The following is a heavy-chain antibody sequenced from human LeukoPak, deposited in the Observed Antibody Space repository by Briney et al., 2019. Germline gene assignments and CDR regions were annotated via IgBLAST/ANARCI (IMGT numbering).Heavy chain of an antibody. Sequence: GGSLRLSCAASGFTVSSNSMSWVRQAPGKGLEWVSVRYSGGNTYYADSVKGRFTISRDNSKNTLYLQMNSLRTEDTAVYYCARDRSDGFDYWGQGTLVTVSS. V-gene: IGHV3-53*01. CDR2: RYSGGNT. CDR3: ARDRSDGFDY. J-gene: IGHJ4*02. CDR1: GFTVSSNS.